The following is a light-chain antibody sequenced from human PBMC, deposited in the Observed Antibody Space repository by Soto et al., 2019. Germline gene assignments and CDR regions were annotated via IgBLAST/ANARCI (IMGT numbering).Light chain of an antibody. CDR3: QQYNSYSPVT. V-gene: IGKV1-5*03. J-gene: IGKJ1*01. Sequence: DIQMTQSPSTLSASAGDRVTITCRASQSISSWLAWYQQKPGKAPKLLIYKASSLESGVPSRFSGSGSGTEFTLTISSLQPDDFATYYCQQYNSYSPVTFGQGTKVEIK. CDR1: QSISSW. CDR2: KAS.